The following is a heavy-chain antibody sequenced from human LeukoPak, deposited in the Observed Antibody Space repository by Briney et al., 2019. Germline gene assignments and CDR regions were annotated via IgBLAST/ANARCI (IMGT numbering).Heavy chain of an antibody. V-gene: IGHV1-18*01. CDR3: ARGFRYYYDSSGYAFDI. J-gene: IGHJ3*02. CDR1: GGTFSSYA. Sequence: ASVKVSCKASGGTFSSYAISGVRQAPGQGLEWMGLISAYNGNTNYAQKLQGRVTMTTDTSTSTAYMELRSLRSDDTAVYYCARGFRYYYDSSGYAFDIWGQGTMVTVSS. D-gene: IGHD3-22*01. CDR2: ISAYNGNT.